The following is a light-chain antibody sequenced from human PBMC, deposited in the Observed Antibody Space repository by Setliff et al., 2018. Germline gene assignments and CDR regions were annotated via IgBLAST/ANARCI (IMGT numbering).Light chain of an antibody. CDR3: CSYAGSYNSFYV. Sequence: QSALTQPPSASGTPGQRVTISCSGSSSNIGSNTVNWYQQLPGTAPKLLIYRNNQRPSGVPDRFSGSKSGNTASLTISGLQAEDEADYYCCSYAGSYNSFYVFGTGTKVTVL. V-gene: IGLV1-44*01. J-gene: IGLJ1*01. CDR1: SSNIGSNT. CDR2: RNN.